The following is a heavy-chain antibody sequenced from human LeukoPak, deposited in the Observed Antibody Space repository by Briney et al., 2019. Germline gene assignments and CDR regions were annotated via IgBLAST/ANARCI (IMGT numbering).Heavy chain of an antibody. D-gene: IGHD3-10*01. CDR2: INHSGST. CDR1: GGSISSSSYY. V-gene: IGHV4-39*07. Sequence: SETLSLTCTVSGGSISSSSYYWGRIRQPPGKGLEWIGEINHSGSTNYNPSLKSRVTISVDTSKNQFSLKLSSVTAADTAVYYCARSRWFGSYFDYWGQGTLVTVSS. CDR3: ARSRWFGSYFDY. J-gene: IGHJ4*02.